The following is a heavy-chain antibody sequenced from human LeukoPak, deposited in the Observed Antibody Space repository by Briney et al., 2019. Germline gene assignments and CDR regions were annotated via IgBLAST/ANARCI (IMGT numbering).Heavy chain of an antibody. CDR2: ISAYSGGT. J-gene: IGHJ3*02. D-gene: IGHD3-10*01. V-gene: IGHV1-2*02. CDR1: GYTFTSYG. Sequence: ASVKVSCKASGYTFTSYGISWVRQAPGQGLEWMGWISAYSGGTNYAQKFQGRVTMTRDTSISTAYMELSRLRSDDTAVYYCARDISTYYYGSGYAFDIWGQGTMVTVSS. CDR3: ARDISTYYYGSGYAFDI.